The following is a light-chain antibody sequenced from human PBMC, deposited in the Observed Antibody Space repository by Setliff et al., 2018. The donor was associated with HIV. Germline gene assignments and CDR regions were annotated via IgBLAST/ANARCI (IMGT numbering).Light chain of an antibody. CDR1: SSDVGGYNY. CDR3: SSYTNSNSYV. CDR2: EVT. V-gene: IGLV2-14*01. Sequence: QSVLAQPASVSGSPGQSITMSCTGTSSDVGGYNYVSWYQHHPGKAPKLMIYEVTNRPSGASSRFSGSKSGNTASLTIFGLQAEDEADYYCSSYTNSNSYVFGTGTKVTVL. J-gene: IGLJ1*01.